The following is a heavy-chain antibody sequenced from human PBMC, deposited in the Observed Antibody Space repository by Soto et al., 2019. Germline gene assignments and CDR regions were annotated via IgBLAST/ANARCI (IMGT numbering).Heavy chain of an antibody. J-gene: IGHJ6*02. Sequence: SVKVSCKASGVSFSTYGITWVRQAPGQGLEWMGGIIPTIGTTKYAQKFQGRVTITADTSKNQFSLNLSSVTAADSAVYYCARAMGDWGTYYYYYGFDVWGQGTTVTVSS. CDR1: GVSFSTYG. CDR2: IIPTIGTT. V-gene: IGHV1-69*06. D-gene: IGHD3-16*01. CDR3: ARAMGDWGTYYYYYGFDV.